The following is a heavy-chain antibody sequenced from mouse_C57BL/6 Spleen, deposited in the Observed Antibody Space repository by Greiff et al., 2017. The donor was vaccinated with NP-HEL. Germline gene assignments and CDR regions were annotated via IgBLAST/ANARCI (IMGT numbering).Heavy chain of an antibody. D-gene: IGHD2-4*01. CDR3: ARALYDYDGGGFAY. CDR2: ISYDGSN. Sequence: ESGPGLVKPSQSLSLTCSVTGYSITSGYYWNWIRQFPGNKLEWMGYISYDGSNNYNPSLKNRISITRDTSKNQFFLKLNSVTTEDTATYYCARALYDYDGGGFAYWGQGTLVTVSA. J-gene: IGHJ3*01. CDR1: GYSITSGYY. V-gene: IGHV3-6*01.